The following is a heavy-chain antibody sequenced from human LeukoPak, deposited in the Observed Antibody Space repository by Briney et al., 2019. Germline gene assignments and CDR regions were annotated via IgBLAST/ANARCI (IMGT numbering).Heavy chain of an antibody. J-gene: IGHJ4*02. V-gene: IGHV3-30*18. D-gene: IGHD3-10*01. CDR1: GFPFSNYG. CDR2: ISTDGGHK. CDR3: AKDSSSTWFGGDSK. Sequence: GGSLRLSCAASGFPFSNYGLHWVRQAPGKGLEWVALISTDGGHKDYADSVRGRFTISRDNSKNTLYLQMNSLRLEDTAVYYCAKDSSSTWFGGDSKWGQGTLVTVSS.